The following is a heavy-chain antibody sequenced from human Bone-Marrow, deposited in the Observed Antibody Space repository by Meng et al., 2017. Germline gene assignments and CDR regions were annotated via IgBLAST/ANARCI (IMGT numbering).Heavy chain of an antibody. CDR3: ARDIR. J-gene: IGHJ4*02. V-gene: IGHV3-30*01. D-gene: IGHD3-10*01. CDR1: GFTFSSYA. CDR2: ISYDGSNK. Sequence: QVQLVESGGGVVQPGRSLRLSCAASGFTFSSYAMHWVRQAPGKGLEWVAVISYDGSNKYYADSVKGRFTISRDNSKNTLFLQMNSLRADDTAVYYCARDIRWGQGTLVTVSS.